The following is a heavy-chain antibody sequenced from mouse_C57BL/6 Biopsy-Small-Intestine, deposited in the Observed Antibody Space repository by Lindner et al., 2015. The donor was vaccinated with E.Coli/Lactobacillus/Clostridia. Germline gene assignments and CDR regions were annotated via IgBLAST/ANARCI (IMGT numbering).Heavy chain of an antibody. V-gene: IGHV1-54*01. J-gene: IGHJ3*01. CDR1: GYAFSNYL. D-gene: IGHD2-1*01. CDR2: INPGSGGT. CDR3: ASYGNFDH. Sequence: QLQSGAGLVRPGTSVKVSCKASGYAFSNYLIEWVKQRPGQGLEWIGVINPGSGGTDYNEKFKDKATLTADKSSSTAYMQLSSLTSEDSAVYFCASYGNFDHWGQGTLVTVSA.